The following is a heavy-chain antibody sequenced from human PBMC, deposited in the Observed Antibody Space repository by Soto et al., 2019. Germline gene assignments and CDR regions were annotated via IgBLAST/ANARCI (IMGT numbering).Heavy chain of an antibody. CDR1: GASISDNNW. CDR3: PRKIGVPGTRGFEN. D-gene: IGHD3-22*01. CDR2: IYHSGTA. Sequence: QVQLQESGPGLVKPSGTLSLTCAVSGASISDNNWWSWVRQPPGKGLEWIGEIYHSGTANYSQSLNSRVTISLDKSKNQIPLQLSPVTAAASPVYYCPRKIGVPGTRGFENWGQGPLVTVSS. V-gene: IGHV4-4*02. J-gene: IGHJ4*02.